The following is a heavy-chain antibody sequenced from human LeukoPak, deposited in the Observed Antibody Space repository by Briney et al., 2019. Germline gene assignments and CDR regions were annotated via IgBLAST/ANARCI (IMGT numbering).Heavy chain of an antibody. Sequence: SETLSLTCSVSGGSISSAIYYWGWIRQPPGKGLEWIGTIYYSGSTYYNLPLKSRVIISVDKSKNQFSLKLSSVTAADTAVYYCASYCSSTSCFDAFDIWGQGTMVTVSS. CDR3: ASYCSSTSCFDAFDI. J-gene: IGHJ3*02. D-gene: IGHD2-2*01. V-gene: IGHV4-39*07. CDR2: IYYSGST. CDR1: GGSISSAIYY.